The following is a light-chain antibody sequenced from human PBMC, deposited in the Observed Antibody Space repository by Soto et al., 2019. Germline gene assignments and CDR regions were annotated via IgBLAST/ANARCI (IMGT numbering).Light chain of an antibody. CDR3: QQYGRSPLT. Sequence: EIVLTQSPGTLSLARGERATLSCRASQSVSSNKLAWYQQKPGQAPRLLIYDASSRATDIPDRFSGSGSGTDFTVTISRLEPEDFAVYYCQQYGRSPLTFGGGTKVEIK. CDR1: QSVSSNK. V-gene: IGKV3-20*01. J-gene: IGKJ4*01. CDR2: DAS.